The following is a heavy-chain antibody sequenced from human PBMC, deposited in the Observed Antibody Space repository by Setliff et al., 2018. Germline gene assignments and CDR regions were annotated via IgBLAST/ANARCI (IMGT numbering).Heavy chain of an antibody. CDR1: GFTFSTYR. Sequence: PGGSLRLSCAASGFTFSTYRMHWVRQAPGKGLEWVAVWHDGGNKYQADSVKGRFTISRDNAETSLYLQMDSLRVEDTAVYFCARSPGWIPWFDSWGQGTLVTVSS. V-gene: IGHV3-33*08. CDR2: WHDGGNK. CDR3: ARSPGWIPWFDS. D-gene: IGHD5-18*01. J-gene: IGHJ5*01.